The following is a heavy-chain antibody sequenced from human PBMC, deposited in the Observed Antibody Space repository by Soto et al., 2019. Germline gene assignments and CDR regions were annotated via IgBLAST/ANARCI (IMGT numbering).Heavy chain of an antibody. V-gene: IGHV4-4*02. J-gene: IGHJ4*02. CDR2: IYHVGTT. Sequence: QVQLQESGPGLVKPSETLSLTCSVSGDSLSTGNWWTWVRQSPGKGLQWIGQIYHVGTTNYNPALKSRVSFSGDKSKNQFSLKLTSMTAADTAVYYCARASYGLGFFDYWGQGTRVAVSS. D-gene: IGHD4-17*01. CDR1: GDSLSTGNW. CDR3: ARASYGLGFFDY.